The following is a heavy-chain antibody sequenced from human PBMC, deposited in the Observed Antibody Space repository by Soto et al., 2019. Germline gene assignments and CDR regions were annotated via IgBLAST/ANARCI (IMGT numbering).Heavy chain of an antibody. D-gene: IGHD5-12*01. J-gene: IGHJ5*02. CDR2: IYYSGST. CDR3: ARVATITWFDP. CDR1: GGSISSSSYY. Sequence: TSETLSLTCTVSGGSISSSSYYWGWIRQPPGKGLEWIGSIYYSGSTYYNPSLKSRVTISVDTSKNQFSLKLSSVTAADTAVYYCARVATITWFDPWGQGTLVTVSS. V-gene: IGHV4-39*01.